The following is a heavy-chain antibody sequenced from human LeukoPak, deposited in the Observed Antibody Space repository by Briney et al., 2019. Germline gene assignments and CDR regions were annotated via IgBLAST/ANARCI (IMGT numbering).Heavy chain of an antibody. V-gene: IGHV1-18*01. D-gene: IGHD6-19*01. CDR3: ARSAVAETLCAYYFAY. J-gene: IGHJ4*02. CDR1: GYTFTSYG. CDR2: ISAYNGNT. Sequence: ASVKVSCKASGYTFTSYGISWVRQAPGQGLEWMGWISAYNGNTNYAQKLQGRVTMTTDTSTSTAYMELRSLRSDDTAVYYCARSAVAETLCAYYFAYWGQGTLVTVSS.